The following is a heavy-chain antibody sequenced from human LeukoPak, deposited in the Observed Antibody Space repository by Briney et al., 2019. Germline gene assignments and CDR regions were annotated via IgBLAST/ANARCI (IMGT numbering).Heavy chain of an antibody. CDR2: IFYSGTT. D-gene: IGHD3-10*01. CDR1: GFTFSSYW. CDR3: ARGGNYDGSGSRFDY. J-gene: IGHJ4*02. Sequence: GSLRLSCAASGFTFSSYWVNWVRQAPGKGLEWIGYIFYSGTTYYNPSLRSRVNISLDTPKEQFSLKLISVTAADTAVYYCARGGNYDGSGSRFDYWGQGTLVTVSS. V-gene: IGHV4-59*06.